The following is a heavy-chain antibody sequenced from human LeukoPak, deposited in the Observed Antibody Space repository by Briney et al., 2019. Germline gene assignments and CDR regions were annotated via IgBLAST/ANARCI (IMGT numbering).Heavy chain of an antibody. CDR3: ARRYCSSTSCHYFDY. V-gene: IGHV1-8*01. J-gene: IGHJ4*02. Sequence: GASVKVSCKASGYTFTSYDINWVRQATGQGLEWMGWMNPNSGNTGYAQEFQGRVTMTRNTSISTAYMELSSLRSEDTAVYCCARRYCSSTSCHYFDYWGQGTLVAVSS. CDR1: GYTFTSYD. D-gene: IGHD2-2*01. CDR2: MNPNSGNT.